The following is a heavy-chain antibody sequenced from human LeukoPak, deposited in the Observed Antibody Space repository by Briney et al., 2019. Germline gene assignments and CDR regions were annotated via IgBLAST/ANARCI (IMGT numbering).Heavy chain of an antibody. V-gene: IGHV1-2*02. CDR2: INTNSGGT. J-gene: IGHJ4*02. Sequence: ASVEVSCKASGYTFTIHHIQWVRQAPGQGLEWMGWINTNSGGTTYSQKFQGRITMTRDPSITTAYMELSSLRSDDTAVYYCARDYSTSSWDNWGQGTLVTVSS. CDR1: GYTFTIHH. D-gene: IGHD6-13*01. CDR3: ARDYSTSSWDN.